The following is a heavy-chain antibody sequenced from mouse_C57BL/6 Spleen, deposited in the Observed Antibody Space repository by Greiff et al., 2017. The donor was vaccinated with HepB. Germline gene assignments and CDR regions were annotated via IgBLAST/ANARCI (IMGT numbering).Heavy chain of an antibody. CDR2: ISSGSSTI. V-gene: IGHV5-17*01. D-gene: IGHD1-1*01. CDR3: AKPTVAAYFDV. Sequence: EVQLQESGGGLVKPGGSLKLSCAASGFTFSDYGMHWVRQAPEKGLEWVAYISSGSSTIYYADTVKGRFTISRDNAKNTLFLQMTSLRSEDTAMYYCAKPTVAAYFDVWGTGTTVTVSS. J-gene: IGHJ1*03. CDR1: GFTFSDYG.